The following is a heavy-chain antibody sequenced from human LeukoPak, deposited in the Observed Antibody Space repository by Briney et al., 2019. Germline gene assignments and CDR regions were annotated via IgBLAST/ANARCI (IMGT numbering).Heavy chain of an antibody. V-gene: IGHV3-53*01. Sequence: GGSLRLSCAASGFTVSTDFMKWVRQAPGKGLEWVSMIQSGDRTYYAASVEGRFTISRDTSKNTLYLQMNSLRAEDTAVYYCVNRGFWGQGTLVTVSS. CDR1: GFTVSTDF. CDR3: VNRGF. J-gene: IGHJ4*02. CDR2: IQSGDRT.